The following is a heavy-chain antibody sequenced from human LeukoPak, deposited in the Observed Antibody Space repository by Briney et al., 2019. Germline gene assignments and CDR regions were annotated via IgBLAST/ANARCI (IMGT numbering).Heavy chain of an antibody. CDR3: ATYRQVLLPFES. D-gene: IGHD2-8*02. CDR1: GFTFDDYG. CDR2: INWNGGST. Sequence: LSGGSLRLSCAASGFTFDDYGMSWVRQAPGKGLEWVSGINWNGGSTGYADSVKGRFTISRDNAKNSLYLQMNSLRAEDTAIYYCATYRQVLLPFESWGQGTLVTVSS. V-gene: IGHV3-20*04. J-gene: IGHJ4*02.